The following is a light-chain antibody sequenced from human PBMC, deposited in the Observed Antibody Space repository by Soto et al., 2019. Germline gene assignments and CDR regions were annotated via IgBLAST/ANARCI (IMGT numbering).Light chain of an antibody. CDR1: SSDVGSYNL. CDR2: EVS. J-gene: IGLJ1*01. V-gene: IGLV2-23*02. CDR3: CSYAGGSTYV. Sequence: QSALAQPASVSGSPGQSITISCTGTSSDVGSYNLVSWYQQHPGKAPKFMIYEVSKRPSGVSYRFSGSKSRNTASLTISGLQSEVEADYYCCSYAGGSTYVFGTGTKLTVL.